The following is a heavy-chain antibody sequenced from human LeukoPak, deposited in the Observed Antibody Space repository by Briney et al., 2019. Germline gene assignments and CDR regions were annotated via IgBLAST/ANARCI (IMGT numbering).Heavy chain of an antibody. V-gene: IGHV3-72*01. Sequence: GGSLRLSCAASGFTFSDHHMDWVRQAPGKGLDWVGRTRNKANSHTTEHAASVKGRFTISRDDSKNSLYLQMNSLKTEDTAVYYCLCYDILTGRDYWGQGTLVTVSS. CDR1: GFTFSDHH. CDR3: LCYDILTGRDY. J-gene: IGHJ4*02. D-gene: IGHD3-9*01. CDR2: TRNKANSHTT.